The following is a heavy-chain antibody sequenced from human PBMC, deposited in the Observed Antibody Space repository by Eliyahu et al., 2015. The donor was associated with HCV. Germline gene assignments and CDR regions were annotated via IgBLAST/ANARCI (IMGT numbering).Heavy chain of an antibody. Sequence: QVQLVESGGGVVQPGXXLRLSCAASGFTFSSYAMHWVRQAPGKGLEWVAVISYDGSNKYYADSVKGRFTISRDNSKNTLYLQMNSLRAEDTAVYYCARSPSSSWFDYWGQGTLVTVSS. V-gene: IGHV3-30*01. D-gene: IGHD6-13*01. CDR1: GFTFSSYA. CDR3: ARSPSSSWFDY. CDR2: ISYDGSNK. J-gene: IGHJ4*02.